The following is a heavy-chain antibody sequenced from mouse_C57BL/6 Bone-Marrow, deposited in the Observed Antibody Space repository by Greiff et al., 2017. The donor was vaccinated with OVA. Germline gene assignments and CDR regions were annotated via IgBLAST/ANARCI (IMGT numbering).Heavy chain of an antibody. CDR2: INPNNGGT. V-gene: IGHV1-18*01. Sequence: EVQLQQSGPELVKPGASVKIPCKASGYTFTDYNMDWVKQSHGKSLEWIGDINPNNGGTIYNQKFKGKATLTVDKSSSTAYMELRSLTSEDTAVYYCARARLPYYSNYEGFAYWGQGTLVTVSA. D-gene: IGHD2-5*01. J-gene: IGHJ3*01. CDR1: GYTFTDYN. CDR3: ARARLPYYSNYEGFAY.